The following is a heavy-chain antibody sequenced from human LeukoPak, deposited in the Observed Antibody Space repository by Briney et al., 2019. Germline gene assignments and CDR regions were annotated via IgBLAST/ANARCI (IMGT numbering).Heavy chain of an antibody. V-gene: IGHV1-18*01. Sequence: ASVKVSCKASGYTFTSYGISWVRQAPGQGLEWMGWISAYNGNTNYAQELQGRVTMTTDTSTSTAYMELRSLRSDDTAVYYCARGIVVVPAAMGIHDAFDIWGQGTMVTVSS. CDR3: ARGIVVVPAAMGIHDAFDI. D-gene: IGHD2-2*01. J-gene: IGHJ3*02. CDR1: GYTFTSYG. CDR2: ISAYNGNT.